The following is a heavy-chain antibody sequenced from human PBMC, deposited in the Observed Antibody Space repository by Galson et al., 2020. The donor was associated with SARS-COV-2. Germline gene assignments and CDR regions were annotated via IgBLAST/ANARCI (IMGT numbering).Heavy chain of an antibody. CDR1: GFTFNYYW. V-gene: IGHV3-74*03. J-gene: IGHJ3*01. CDR2: INTDDSAR. D-gene: IGHD7-27*01. CDR3: ARVRDTWADDAFDV. Sequence: GESLKISCAASGFTFNYYWMHWVRQAPGKGLVWVAHINTDDSARTYADSVKGRFTISRDNAKNRLYLQMNSLTGEDTAVYYCARVRDTWADDAFDVWGQGTMVIVSS.